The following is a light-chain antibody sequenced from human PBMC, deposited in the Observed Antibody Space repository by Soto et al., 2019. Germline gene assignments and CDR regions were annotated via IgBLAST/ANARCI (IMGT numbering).Light chain of an antibody. V-gene: IGKV1-5*01. CDR2: DVS. J-gene: IGKJ1*01. CDR1: QNVSVS. CDR3: QQYDYSRS. Sequence: IQLTQSPSTLSASVGDSVSIAFRASQNVSVSLAWYQHKPGEAPKLLIYDVSNLETGVPSRFSGSGSGTEFSLTIRSLQPDDFAIYYCQQYDYSRSFGQGTKVDIK.